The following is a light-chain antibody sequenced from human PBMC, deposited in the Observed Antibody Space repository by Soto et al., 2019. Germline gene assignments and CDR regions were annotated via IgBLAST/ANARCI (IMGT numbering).Light chain of an antibody. Sequence: EIVMTQSPATLSVSPGERATLSCRASQSVLSNLAWYQRSPCQVPRLLIYGASTRATGIPARFTGSVSGTEFNLTISSLQSEDFAVYFCQQYNNLPPSFGPGTKVDIK. CDR3: QQYNNLPPS. CDR1: QSVLSN. J-gene: IGKJ3*01. CDR2: GAS. V-gene: IGKV3-15*01.